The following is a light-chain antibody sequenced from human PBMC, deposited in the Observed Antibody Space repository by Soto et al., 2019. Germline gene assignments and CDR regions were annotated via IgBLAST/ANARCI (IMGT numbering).Light chain of an antibody. CDR1: QSVSSN. V-gene: IGKV3D-15*01. CDR3: QQYNNWLRT. CDR2: GAS. Sequence: EIVMTQLPATLSVSPGERATLSRRASQSVSSNVAWYQQKPGQAPRLLIYGASSRATGIPDRFSGSGSGTDFTLTISSLQSEDFAVYYCQQYNNWLRTFGQGTKVDIK. J-gene: IGKJ1*01.